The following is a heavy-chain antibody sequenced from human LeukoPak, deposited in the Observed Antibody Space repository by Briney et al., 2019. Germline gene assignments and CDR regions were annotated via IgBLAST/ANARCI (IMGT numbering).Heavy chain of an antibody. CDR3: ARDRVGYCGGGSCYSDDGYFDY. V-gene: IGHV4-59*01. J-gene: IGHJ4*02. CDR2: IYYSGRT. D-gene: IGHD2-15*01. Sequence: SETLSLTCTVSGGSISSYYWSWIRQPPGNGLEWIGYIYYSGRTDYNPSLKSRVTISVDTPKNQFSLKLSSVTAADTAGYYCARDRVGYCGGGSCYSDDGYFDYWGQGTLVTVSS. CDR1: GGSISSYY.